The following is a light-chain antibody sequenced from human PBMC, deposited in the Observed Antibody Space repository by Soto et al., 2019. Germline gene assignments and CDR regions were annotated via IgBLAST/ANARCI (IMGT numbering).Light chain of an antibody. V-gene: IGKV1-13*02. CDR3: QQFHSYPLT. CDR1: QGISSA. Sequence: AIQLTQSPSSLSASVGDRATITCRASQGISSALAWYQQKPGKAPKLLIYDASTFESGVPSRFSGSGSGTDFSLIISSLQPEDFATYYCQQFHSYPLTFGGGTKVDIK. CDR2: DAS. J-gene: IGKJ4*01.